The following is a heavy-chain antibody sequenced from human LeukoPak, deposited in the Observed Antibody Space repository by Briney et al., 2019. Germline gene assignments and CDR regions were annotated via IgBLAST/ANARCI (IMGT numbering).Heavy chain of an antibody. V-gene: IGHV3-33*06. CDR2: IWHDGSVE. CDR1: GFMFSRLG. J-gene: IGHJ6*03. Sequence: GGSLRLSCTASGFMFSRLGMQWVRQAPGEGLEWVAMIWHDGSVEEYADSVKGRFTISRDNSQNTLYLQMNSLRDDDTAVYYCAKEGDQFRGYLDAWGKGTTVTISS. D-gene: IGHD3-16*01. CDR3: AKEGDQFRGYLDA.